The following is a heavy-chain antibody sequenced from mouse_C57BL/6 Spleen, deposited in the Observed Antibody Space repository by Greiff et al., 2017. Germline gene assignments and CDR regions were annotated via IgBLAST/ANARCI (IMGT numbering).Heavy chain of an antibody. D-gene: IGHD1-1*01. CDR1: GYALSSSW. CDR3: ASHYYGSSYSFAY. Sequence: ESGPELVKPGASVKISCKASGYALSSSWLNWVKQRPGKGLEWIGRIYPGDGDTNYNGKFKGKATLTADKSSSTAYMQLSSLTSEDSAVYFCASHYYGSSYSFAYWGQGTLVTVSA. V-gene: IGHV1-82*01. J-gene: IGHJ3*01. CDR2: IYPGDGDT.